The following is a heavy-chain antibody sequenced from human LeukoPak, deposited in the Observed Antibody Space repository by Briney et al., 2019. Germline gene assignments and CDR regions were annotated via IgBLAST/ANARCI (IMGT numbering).Heavy chain of an antibody. D-gene: IGHD3-9*01. CDR2: IVPSDYYT. CDR1: GYRFTSYW. V-gene: IGHV5-10-1*01. Sequence: GESLGISCKGSGYRFTSYWLSWVRPMPGKGLEWVGRIVPSDYYTNYSPSFQGHVTISADKSISTAYLQWSSLKASDTAMYYCARHEAGYFDWLSSPYYFYYWGQGTLVTVAS. CDR3: ARHEAGYFDWLSSPYYFYY. J-gene: IGHJ4*02.